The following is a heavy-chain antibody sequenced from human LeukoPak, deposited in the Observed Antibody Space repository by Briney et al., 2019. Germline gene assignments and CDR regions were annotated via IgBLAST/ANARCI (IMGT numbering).Heavy chain of an antibody. CDR3: ARDLIGGVRGVITYYFDY. J-gene: IGHJ4*02. V-gene: IGHV1-18*01. D-gene: IGHD3-10*01. CDR2: ISAYNGNT. CDR1: GYTFTSYG. Sequence: GASVKVSCKASGYTFTSYGISWVRQAPGQGLEWMGWISAYNGNTNYAQKLQGRVTMTTDTSASTAYMELRSLRSDDTAVYYCARDLIGGVRGVITYYFDYWGQGTLVTVSS.